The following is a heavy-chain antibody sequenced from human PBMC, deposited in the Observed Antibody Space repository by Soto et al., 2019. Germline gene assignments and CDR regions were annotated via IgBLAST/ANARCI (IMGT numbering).Heavy chain of an antibody. Sequence: ASVKVSCKASVFSVDTTYCIHWARRAPGQGLEWMGSINPNSGDTNYAQNFQGRVTMTRDTSISTAYMEVGSLTSDDTAVYYCGSPRSGPSPDVGHWGHGTVVTVSS. CDR1: VFSVDTTYC. CDR2: INPNSGDT. J-gene: IGHJ4*01. V-gene: IGHV1-2*02. CDR3: GSPRSGPSPDVGH. D-gene: IGHD2-15*01.